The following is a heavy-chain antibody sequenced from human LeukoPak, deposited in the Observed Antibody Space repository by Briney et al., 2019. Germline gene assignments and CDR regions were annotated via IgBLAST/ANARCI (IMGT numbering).Heavy chain of an antibody. CDR2: IYHSGST. V-gene: IGHV4-30-2*01. CDR3: ARTGYSYAHDY. J-gene: IGHJ4*02. Sequence: SQTLSLTCTVSGGSISSGGYYWSWIRQPPGKGLEWIGYIYHSGSTYYNPSLKSRVTISVDRSKNQFSLKLSSVTAADTAVYYCARTGYSYAHDYWGQGTLVTVSS. CDR1: GGSISSGGYY. D-gene: IGHD5-18*01.